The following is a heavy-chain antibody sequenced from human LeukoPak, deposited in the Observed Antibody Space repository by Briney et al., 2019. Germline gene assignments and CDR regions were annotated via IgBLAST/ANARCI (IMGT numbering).Heavy chain of an antibody. D-gene: IGHD3-9*01. Sequence: GGSLRLSFAASGFTFSSYGMHWVRQAPGKGLEWVAVISYDGSNKYYADSVKGRFTISRDNSKNTLNLQMNSLRVEDTAVYYCAKADRSNYDILTGHISGYAFDIWGQGTMVTVSS. CDR3: AKADRSNYDILTGHISGYAFDI. V-gene: IGHV3-30*18. J-gene: IGHJ3*02. CDR2: ISYDGSNK. CDR1: GFTFSSYG.